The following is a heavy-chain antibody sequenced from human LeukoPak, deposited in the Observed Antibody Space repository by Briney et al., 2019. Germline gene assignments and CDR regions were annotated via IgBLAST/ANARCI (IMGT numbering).Heavy chain of an antibody. J-gene: IGHJ3*02. D-gene: IGHD3-9*01. CDR3: ARAGPYEKSLTGTNDAFDI. CDR2: INPNSGGT. Sequence: GASVKVSCKASGYTFTGYYMHWVRQAPGQGLEWMGWINPNSGGTNYAQKFQGWVTMTRDTSISTAYMELSRLRSDDTAVYYCARAGPYEKSLTGTNDAFDIWGQGTMVTVSS. V-gene: IGHV1-2*04. CDR1: GYTFTGYY.